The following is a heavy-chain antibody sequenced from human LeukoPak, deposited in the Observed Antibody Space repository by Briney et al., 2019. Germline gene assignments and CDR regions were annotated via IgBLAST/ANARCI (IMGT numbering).Heavy chain of an antibody. V-gene: IGHV1-69*04. Sequence: SVKVSCKASGGTFSSFAIRWVRQAPGQGLEWMGRIIPILVLANYAQRFQGRVTISPDKSQGTAYIELSSLKSEDTAVYYCSRGGGSYYVYGMDVWGQGTTVIVSS. D-gene: IGHD3-16*01. J-gene: IGHJ6*02. CDR1: GGTFSSFA. CDR2: IIPILVLA. CDR3: SRGGGSYYVYGMDV.